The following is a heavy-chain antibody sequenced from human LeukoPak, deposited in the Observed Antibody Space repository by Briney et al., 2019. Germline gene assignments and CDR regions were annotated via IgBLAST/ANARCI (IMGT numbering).Heavy chain of an antibody. CDR2: IKEDGSDT. V-gene: IGHV3-7*01. Sequence: GGSLRLSCAASGFTFRWNWMSWVRQAPGRGLEWLANIKEDGSDTYYVDSVRGRFTISGDKAKNSLYLQMNSLRDEDTAVYYCARDSVYAFDIWGQGTMVTVSS. J-gene: IGHJ3*02. CDR1: GFTFRWNW. CDR3: ARDSVYAFDI.